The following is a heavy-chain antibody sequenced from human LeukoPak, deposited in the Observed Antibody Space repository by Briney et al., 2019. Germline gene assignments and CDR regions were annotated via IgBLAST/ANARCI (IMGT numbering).Heavy chain of an antibody. V-gene: IGHV4-38-2*02. CDR3: ARDFRFRGIAAAPFDH. CDR1: GYSISSGYY. CDR2: IYHSGST. Sequence: SETLSLTCTVSGYSISSGYYWGWIRQPPGKGLEWIGSIYHSGSTYYNPSLKSRVTISVDTSKNQFSLKLSSVTAADTAVYYCARDFRFRGIAAAPFDHWGQGTLVTVSS. J-gene: IGHJ4*02. D-gene: IGHD6-13*01.